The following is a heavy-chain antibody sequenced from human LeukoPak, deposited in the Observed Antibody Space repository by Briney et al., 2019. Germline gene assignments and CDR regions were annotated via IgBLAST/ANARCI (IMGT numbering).Heavy chain of an antibody. CDR2: ISSSGTTI. V-gene: IGHV3-11*01. CDR3: ARVPGGYDILTGFVTLDGFDI. J-gene: IGHJ3*02. Sequence: GGSLRLSCAASEFTFSNYYMSWIRQAPGKGLEWVSYISSSGTTIYYADSVKGRFTISRDNAKNSLYLQMNRLRAEDTAVFYCARVPGGYDILTGFVTLDGFDIWGQGTMVTVSS. CDR1: EFTFSNYY. D-gene: IGHD3-9*01.